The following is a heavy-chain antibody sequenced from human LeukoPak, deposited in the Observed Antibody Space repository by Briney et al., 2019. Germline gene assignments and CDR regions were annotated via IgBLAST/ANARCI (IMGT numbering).Heavy chain of an antibody. CDR3: ARRGRSSGWYTSTWFDP. V-gene: IGHV1-2*02. CDR1: GYTFTGYY. CDR2: INPNSGGT. Sequence: ASVKVSCKASGYTFTGYYMHWVRQAPGQGLEWMGWINPNSGGTNYAQKFQGRVTMTRDTSISTAYMELSRLRSDDTAVYYCARRGRSSGWYTSTWFDPWGQGTLVTVSS. J-gene: IGHJ5*02. D-gene: IGHD6-19*01.